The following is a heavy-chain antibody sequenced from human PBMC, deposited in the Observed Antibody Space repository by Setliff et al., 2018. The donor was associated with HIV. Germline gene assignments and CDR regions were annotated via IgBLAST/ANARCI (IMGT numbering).Heavy chain of an antibody. CDR2: ISPSGDRT. CDR1: GYSFGSYF. Sequence: ASVKVSCKASGYSFGSYFMHWVRQAPGQGLEWMGIISPSGDRTIYAQKFQGRVTMTEDTSTDTAYMELSSLRSEDTAVYYCAILHYYGSGSWVGNYWGQGTLVTVSS. V-gene: IGHV1-46*01. D-gene: IGHD3-10*01. J-gene: IGHJ4*02. CDR3: AILHYYGSGSWVGNY.